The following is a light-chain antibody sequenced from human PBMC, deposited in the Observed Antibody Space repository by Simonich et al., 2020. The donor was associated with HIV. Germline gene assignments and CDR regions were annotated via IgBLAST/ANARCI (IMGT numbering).Light chain of an antibody. V-gene: IGLV2-14*03. J-gene: IGLJ3*02. CDR1: SSDIGTYNF. CDR2: DVS. Sequence: QSALTQPASVSGSPGQSITISCTGTSSDIGTYNFVSWYQQHPGKAPKLMICDVSNRPSGLSNRFSASKSGNTASLTISGLQAEDEGDYYCTSYTSSSTWVFGGGTKLTVL. CDR3: TSYTSSSTWV.